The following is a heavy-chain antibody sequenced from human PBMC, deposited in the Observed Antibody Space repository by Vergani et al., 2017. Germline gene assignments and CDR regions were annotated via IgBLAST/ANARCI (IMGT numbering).Heavy chain of an antibody. CDR2: IGTAGDT. Sequence: VQLVESGGGVVQPGRSLRLSCAASGFTFSSYDMHWVRQATGKGLEWVSAIGTAGDTYYPGSVKGRFTISRENAKNSLYLQMNSLRAGDTAVYYCARGGSSTSCLDVWGKGTTVTVSS. D-gene: IGHD2-2*01. V-gene: IGHV3-13*01. CDR1: GFTFSSYD. J-gene: IGHJ6*04. CDR3: ARGGSSTSCLDV.